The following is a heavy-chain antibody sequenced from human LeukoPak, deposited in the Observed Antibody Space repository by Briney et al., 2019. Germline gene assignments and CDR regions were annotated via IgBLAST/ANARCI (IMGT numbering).Heavy chain of an antibody. Sequence: GGSLRLSCAASGFTFNSYAMSWVRQAPGKGLEWVSGISGSGGSTYYADSVKGRFTISRDNSRNMLYLQMNSLRAEDTAVYYCAKARADGSGYSDWGQGTLVTVSS. V-gene: IGHV3-23*01. CDR1: GFTFNSYA. D-gene: IGHD3-22*01. J-gene: IGHJ4*02. CDR3: AKARADGSGYSD. CDR2: ISGSGGST.